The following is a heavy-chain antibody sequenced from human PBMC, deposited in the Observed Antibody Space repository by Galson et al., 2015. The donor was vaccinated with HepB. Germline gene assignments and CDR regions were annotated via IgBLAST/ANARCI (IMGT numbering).Heavy chain of an antibody. Sequence: SLRLSCAASGFSFSSYGMHWVRQAPGKGLDWVAHIWYDENKESYADSVKGRFTISRDNSKNTLYLQMHSLRVEDTAVYFCARSLGARYQLLPYYYGVDVWGPGTTVTVSS. V-gene: IGHV3-33*01. CDR2: IWYDENKE. CDR1: GFSFSSYG. D-gene: IGHD2-2*01. CDR3: ARSLGARYQLLPYYYGVDV. J-gene: IGHJ6*02.